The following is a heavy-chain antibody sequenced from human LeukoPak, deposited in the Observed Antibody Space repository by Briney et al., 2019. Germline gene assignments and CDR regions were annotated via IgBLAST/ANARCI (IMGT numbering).Heavy chain of an antibody. J-gene: IGHJ4*02. V-gene: IGHV3-64D*06. CDR2: ISSNGGST. CDR3: VKGGDYGDYVYLFDY. CDR1: GFTFSSYA. Sequence: GGSLRLSCSASGFTFSSYAMHWVRQAPGKGLEYVSAISSNGGSTYYADSVKGRFTISRDNSKNTLYLQMSSLRAEDTAVYYCVKGGDYGDYVYLFDYWGQGTLVTVSP. D-gene: IGHD4-17*01.